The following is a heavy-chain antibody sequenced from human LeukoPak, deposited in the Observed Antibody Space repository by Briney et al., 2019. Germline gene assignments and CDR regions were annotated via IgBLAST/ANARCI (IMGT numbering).Heavy chain of an antibody. CDR1: GGSISSYY. V-gene: IGHV4-4*09. CDR3: ATTPGIAAAGALT. D-gene: IGHD6-13*01. J-gene: IGHJ4*02. CDR2: IYTSGST. Sequence: PSETLSLTCTVSGGSISSYYWSWIRQPPGKGLEWIGYIYTSGSTNYNPSLKSRVTISVDTSKNQFYLKLSSVTAADTAVYYCATTPGIAAAGALTWGQGTLVTVSS.